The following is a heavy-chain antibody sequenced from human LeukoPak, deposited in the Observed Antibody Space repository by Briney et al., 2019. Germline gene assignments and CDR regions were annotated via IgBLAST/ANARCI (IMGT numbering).Heavy chain of an antibody. D-gene: IGHD1-26*01. Sequence: PGGSLRLSCAASGFTFSSYAMSWVRQAPGKGLEWVSVISGSGGSTYSADSVKGRFTISRDNSKNTLYLQMNSLRAEDPAVYFCAKSQDGGRLFHFDYWGQGTLVTVSS. CDR2: ISGSGGST. CDR3: AKSQDGGRLFHFDY. V-gene: IGHV3-23*01. J-gene: IGHJ4*02. CDR1: GFTFSSYA.